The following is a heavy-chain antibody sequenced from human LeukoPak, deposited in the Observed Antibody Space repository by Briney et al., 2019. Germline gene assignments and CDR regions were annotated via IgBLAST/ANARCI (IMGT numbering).Heavy chain of an antibody. CDR2: MNPNSGNT. D-gene: IGHD3-3*01. J-gene: IGHJ4*02. CDR3: ARVGSWSGYYDY. V-gene: IGHV1-8*03. CDR1: GYTFTSYG. Sequence: ASVKVSCKASGYTFTSYGISWVRQAPGQGLEWMGWMNPNSGNTGYAQKFQGRVTITRNTSISTAYMELSSLRSEDTAVYYCARVGSWSGYYDYWGQGTLVTVSS.